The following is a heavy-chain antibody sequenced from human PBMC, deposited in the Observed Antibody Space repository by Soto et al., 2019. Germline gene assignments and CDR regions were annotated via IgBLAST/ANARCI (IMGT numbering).Heavy chain of an antibody. Sequence: EVQLVESGGGLVQPGGSLKLSCAASGFTFSESAVNWVRQASGKGLEWVGHIRSKPNGHATEYAASVKGRFTISRDDSKNTAYLQMDSLKSDDTAVYYCARDWNHAVDYWGQGTLVTGSS. CDR3: ARDWNHAVDY. V-gene: IGHV3-73*02. CDR1: GFTFSESA. D-gene: IGHD1-1*01. CDR2: IRSKPNGHAT. J-gene: IGHJ4*02.